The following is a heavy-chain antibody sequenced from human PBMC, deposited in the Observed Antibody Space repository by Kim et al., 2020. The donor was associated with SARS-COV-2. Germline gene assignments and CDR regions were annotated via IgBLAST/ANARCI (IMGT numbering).Heavy chain of an antibody. CDR3: ARDRSYYGSGSYLY. J-gene: IGHJ4*02. D-gene: IGHD3-10*01. CDR2: INPNSGGT. V-gene: IGHV1-2*02. CDR1: GYTFTGYY. Sequence: ASVKVSCQASGYTFTGYYMHWVRQAPGQGLEWMGWINPNSGGTNYAQKFQGRVTMTRDTSISTAYMELSRLRSDDTAVYYCARDRSYYGSGSYLYWGQGTLFTVSS.